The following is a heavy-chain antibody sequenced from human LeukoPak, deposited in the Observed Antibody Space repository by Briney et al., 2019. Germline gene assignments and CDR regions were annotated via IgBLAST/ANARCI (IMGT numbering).Heavy chain of an antibody. CDR3: ARDRKTLVGAISAADY. Sequence: ASVKVSCKASGYTFTGYYMHWVRQAPGQGLEWMGRINPNSGGTNYAQKFQGRVTMTRDTSISTAYMELSRLRSDDTAVYYCARDRKTLVGAISAADYWGQGTLVTVSS. J-gene: IGHJ4*02. CDR2: INPNSGGT. CDR1: GYTFTGYY. V-gene: IGHV1-2*06. D-gene: IGHD1-26*01.